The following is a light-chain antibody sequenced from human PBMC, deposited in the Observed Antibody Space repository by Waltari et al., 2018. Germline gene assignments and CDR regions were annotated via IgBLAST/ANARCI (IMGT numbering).Light chain of an antibody. J-gene: IGLJ2*01. Sequence: QSALTQPASLSGSPGQSITISCTGTSRDVGGSNLVSWYQQHPGKAPKLIIYEGSKRPSGVSNRFSGSKYGNTASLTISGLQAEDEADYHCCSYAGGSAFVVFGGGTKLTVL. CDR2: EGS. V-gene: IGLV2-23*03. CDR3: CSYAGGSAFVV. CDR1: SRDVGGSNL.